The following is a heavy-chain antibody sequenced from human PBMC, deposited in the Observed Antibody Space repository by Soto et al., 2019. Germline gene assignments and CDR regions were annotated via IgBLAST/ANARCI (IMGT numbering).Heavy chain of an antibody. D-gene: IGHD6-13*01. Sequence: QVQLQQWGAGLLKPSETLSLTCAVSGGSFSGHYWSWIRQPPGKGLEWIGELNHSGSTNYNPSLKSRVTLSVDPSKNQFSLKLSSVTAADTAVYFCARVGALGSSSCFDYWGQGTLVTVSS. CDR2: LNHSGST. V-gene: IGHV4-34*01. CDR1: GGSFSGHY. J-gene: IGHJ4*02. CDR3: ARVGALGSSSCFDY.